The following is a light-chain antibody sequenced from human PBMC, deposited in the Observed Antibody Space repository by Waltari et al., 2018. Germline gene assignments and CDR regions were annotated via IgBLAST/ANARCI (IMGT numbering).Light chain of an antibody. Sequence: EIVLTQSPGTLSLSPGERATLSCRASQPISSAYLAWYQQKPGQAPSPLIYAASNRATGIPDRFSGSESGTDFTLTISRLEPEDFAVYYCQQYGSSPLFTFGPGTKVDIK. V-gene: IGKV3-20*01. J-gene: IGKJ3*01. CDR1: QPISSAY. CDR3: QQYGSSPLFT. CDR2: AAS.